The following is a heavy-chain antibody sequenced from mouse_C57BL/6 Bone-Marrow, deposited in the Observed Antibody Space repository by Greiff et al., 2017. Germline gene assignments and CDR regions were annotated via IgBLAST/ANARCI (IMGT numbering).Heavy chain of an antibody. J-gene: IGHJ4*01. CDR2: INPYNGGT. CDR1: GYTFTDYY. Sequence: EVQLQQSGPVLVKPGASVKMSCKASGYTFTDYYMNWVKQSHGKSLEWIGVINPYNGGTSYNQKFKGKATLTVDKSSSTAYLELNSLTSEDSAVYYCARWSNYEREDYAMDYWGQGTSVTVSS. CDR3: ARWSNYEREDYAMDY. D-gene: IGHD2-5*01. V-gene: IGHV1-19*01.